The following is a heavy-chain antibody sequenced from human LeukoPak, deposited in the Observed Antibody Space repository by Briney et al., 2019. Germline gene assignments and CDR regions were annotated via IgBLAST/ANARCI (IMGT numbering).Heavy chain of an antibody. Sequence: ASVKVSCKASGYTFTGYYMHWVRQAPGQGLEWMGWINPNSGGTNYAQKFQGRVTMTRDTSISTAYMELSRLRSDDTAVYYCARRFYCGGDCYPRYYFDYWGQGTLVTVSS. CDR3: ARRFYCGGDCYPRYYFDY. CDR1: GYTFTGYY. D-gene: IGHD2-21*01. V-gene: IGHV1-2*02. J-gene: IGHJ4*02. CDR2: INPNSGGT.